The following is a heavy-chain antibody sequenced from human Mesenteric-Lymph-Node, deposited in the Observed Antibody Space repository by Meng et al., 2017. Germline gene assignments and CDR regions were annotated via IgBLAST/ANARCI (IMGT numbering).Heavy chain of an antibody. CDR1: GGSVSSGSYY. D-gene: IGHD5-18*01. CDR3: ARGSRGYSYG. CDR2: IYYGGTT. J-gene: IGHJ4*02. V-gene: IGHV4-61*01. Sequence: QVHAQESAQGLVSPSETRALTCTVSGGSVSSGSYYWSCIRQPPGKGLEWIGYIYYGGTTNYNPSLKSRVTISVDTSKNQFSLKLSSVTAADTAVYYCARGSRGYSYGWGQGTLVTVSS.